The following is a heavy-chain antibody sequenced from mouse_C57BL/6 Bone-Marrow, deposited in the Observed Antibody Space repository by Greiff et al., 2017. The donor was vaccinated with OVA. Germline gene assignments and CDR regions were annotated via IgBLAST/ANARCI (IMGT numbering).Heavy chain of an antibody. V-gene: IGHV1-55*01. CDR3: ARGTGTPYLDV. D-gene: IGHD3-3*01. J-gene: IGHJ1*03. Sequence: VQLQQPGAELVKPGASVKMSCKASGYTFTSYWITWVKQRPGQGLEWIGDIYPGSGGTNYNEKFKGKATLTVDTSSSTAYMQLSSLTSEDSAVYYCARGTGTPYLDVWGTGTTGTVSS. CDR2: IYPGSGGT. CDR1: GYTFTSYW.